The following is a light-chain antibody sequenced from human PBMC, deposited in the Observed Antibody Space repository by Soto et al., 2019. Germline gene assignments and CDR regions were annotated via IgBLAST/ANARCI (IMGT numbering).Light chain of an antibody. J-gene: IGLJ2*01. CDR2: EVT. V-gene: IGLV2-8*01. CDR1: SSDVGGYDF. CDR3: SSYAASSTVL. Sequence: QSALTQAPSASGSPRQSVTISCTGTSSDVGGYDFVSWFQQHPGKAPKLMIYEVTKRPSGVPDRFSGSKSGNTASLTVSGLQAEDEADYYCSSYAASSTVLFGGGTKLTVL.